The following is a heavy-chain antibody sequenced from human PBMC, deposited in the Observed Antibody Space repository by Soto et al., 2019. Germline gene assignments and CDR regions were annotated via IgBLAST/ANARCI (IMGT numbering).Heavy chain of an antibody. CDR1: GFTFSDAW. Sequence: EVQLVESGGGLVKPGGSLRLSCVASGFTFSDAWMTWVRQPPGKGLEWVGSITTNFAGQTTAFAAPVKGRSTISRDDSRNTVYLEMNNLKVEDTAVYYCATDSVSTLSAPRTFWGEGTSVTVSS. CDR3: ATDSVSTLSAPRTF. D-gene: IGHD5-12*01. CDR2: ITTNFAGQTT. V-gene: IGHV3-15*01. J-gene: IGHJ6*04.